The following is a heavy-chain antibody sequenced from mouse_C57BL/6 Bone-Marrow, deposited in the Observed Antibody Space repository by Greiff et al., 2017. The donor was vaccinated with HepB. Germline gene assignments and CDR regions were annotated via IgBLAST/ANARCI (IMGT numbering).Heavy chain of an antibody. CDR3: ARGDYGSAGAIDY. Sequence: VKLQESGAELVKPGASVKMSCKASGYTFTTYPIEWMKQNHGKSLEWIGNFHPYNDDTKYNEKFKGKATLTVEKSSSTVYLELSRLTSDDSAVYYCARGDYGSAGAIDYWGQGTSLTVSS. J-gene: IGHJ4*01. CDR2: FHPYNDDT. CDR1: GYTFTTYP. D-gene: IGHD1-1*01. V-gene: IGHV1-47*01.